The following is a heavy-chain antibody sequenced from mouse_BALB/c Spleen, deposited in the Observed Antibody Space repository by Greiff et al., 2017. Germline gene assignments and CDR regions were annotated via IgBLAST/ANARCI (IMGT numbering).Heavy chain of an antibody. Sequence: EGKLVESGGGLVQPGGSRKLSCAASGFTFSSFGMHWVRQAPEKGLEWVAYISSGSSTIYYADTVKGRFTISRDNPKNTLFLQMTSLRSEDTAMYYCARSYDYGYAMDYWGQGTSVTVSS. CDR1: GFTFSSFG. D-gene: IGHD2-4*01. V-gene: IGHV5-17*02. J-gene: IGHJ4*01. CDR3: ARSYDYGYAMDY. CDR2: ISSGSSTI.